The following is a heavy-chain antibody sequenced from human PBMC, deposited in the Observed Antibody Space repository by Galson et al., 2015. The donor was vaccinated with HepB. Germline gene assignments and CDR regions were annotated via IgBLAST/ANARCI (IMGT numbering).Heavy chain of an antibody. Sequence: SLRLSCAASGFTFSSYWMHWVRQAPGKGLVWVSRINSDGSTTSYADSVKGRFTTSRDNAKNTLYLQMNSLRAEDTAVYYCAVGNSHAYTYWGQGTLVTVSS. V-gene: IGHV3-74*01. CDR2: INSDGSTT. J-gene: IGHJ4*02. D-gene: IGHD3-16*01. CDR1: GFTFSSYW. CDR3: AVGNSHAYTY.